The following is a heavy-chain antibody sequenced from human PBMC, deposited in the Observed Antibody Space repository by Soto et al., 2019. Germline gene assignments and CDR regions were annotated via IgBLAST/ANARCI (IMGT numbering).Heavy chain of an antibody. CDR1: GFSLSTYGVG. V-gene: IGHV2-5*02. D-gene: IGHD3-10*01. CDR3: AHRPGFSMAFDY. J-gene: IGHJ4*02. Sequence: ESGPTRVNPTQTLTLTCTFSGFSLSTYGVGVGWIRQPPGKALEWLALIYWDDDTRFSPSLNSRLAITKDTSKSQVVLTMTHMDPVDTATYYCAHRPGFSMAFDYWGPGSLVTVS. CDR2: IYWDDDT.